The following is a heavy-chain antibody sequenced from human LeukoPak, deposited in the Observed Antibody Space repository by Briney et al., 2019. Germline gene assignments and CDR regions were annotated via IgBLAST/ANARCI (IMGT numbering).Heavy chain of an antibody. J-gene: IGHJ4*02. CDR1: GGSFSGYY. V-gene: IGHV4-34*01. D-gene: IGHD4-23*01. Sequence: SETLSLTCAVYGGSFSGYYRSWIRQPPGKGLEWIGEINHSGSTNDNPSIKSRVTISVDASKNQFSLKLSSVTAADTAVYYCARGHATTVVTAWGQGTLVTVSS. CDR3: ARGHATTVVTA. CDR2: INHSGST.